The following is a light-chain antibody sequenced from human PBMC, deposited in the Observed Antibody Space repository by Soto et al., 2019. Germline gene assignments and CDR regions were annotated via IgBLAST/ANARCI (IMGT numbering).Light chain of an antibody. CDR3: QQYGSSGT. CDR2: GAS. J-gene: IGKJ1*01. V-gene: IGKV3-20*01. Sequence: EIVCTQSPGSVSLSRGESATLSCRASQSVSNNYLAWYKQKPGQAPRILIYGASNRATGIPDRFSVIGSGTDFTLTIRRLEPEDFAVDDCQQYGSSGTFCPGTKVDIK. CDR1: QSVSNNY.